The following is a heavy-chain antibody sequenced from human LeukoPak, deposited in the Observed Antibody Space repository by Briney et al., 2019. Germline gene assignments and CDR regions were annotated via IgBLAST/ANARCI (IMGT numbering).Heavy chain of an antibody. J-gene: IGHJ4*02. CDR2: TYYRSRWYN. CDR3: ARGGNIGPFIFDF. CDR1: GDSVSSNSGA. V-gene: IGHV6-1*01. Sequence: SQTLSLTCAISGDSVSSNSGAWNWIRQSPSRGLEWLGRTYYRSRWYNDYAVSVKSRMNINPDTSKNQFSLQLNSVTPEDTAVYYCARGGNIGPFIFDFWGQGTLVTVSS. D-gene: IGHD4-23*01.